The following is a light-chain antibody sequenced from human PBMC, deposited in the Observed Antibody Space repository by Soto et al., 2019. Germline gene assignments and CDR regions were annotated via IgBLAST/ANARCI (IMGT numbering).Light chain of an antibody. J-gene: IGKJ4*01. CDR2: GAS. CDR3: QQYIRWPLT. Sequence: EIVMTQSPATLSVSPGERATLSCRASQSVSSNLAWYQQKPGQAPSLLIYGASTRATGTPARFSGSGSGTEFTLTISSLQSEDFAVYYCQQYIRWPLTFGGGTKEDIK. CDR1: QSVSSN. V-gene: IGKV3-15*01.